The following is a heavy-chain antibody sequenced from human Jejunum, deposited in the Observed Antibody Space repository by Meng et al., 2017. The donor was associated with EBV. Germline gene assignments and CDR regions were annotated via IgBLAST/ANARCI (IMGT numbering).Heavy chain of an antibody. J-gene: IGHJ4*02. CDR1: GFTFSTYW. Sequence: EVQLVECGGALFQPWGSLRLSCAASGFTFSTYWMHWVRQAPGKGLVWISRINENGRTTTYADSVRGRFTISRDNTKNTLYLQMNSLRAEDTAVYFCSRDLAGSYDDWGQGTLVTVSS. CDR3: SRDLAGSYDD. CDR2: INENGRTT. D-gene: IGHD6-25*01. V-gene: IGHV3-74*01.